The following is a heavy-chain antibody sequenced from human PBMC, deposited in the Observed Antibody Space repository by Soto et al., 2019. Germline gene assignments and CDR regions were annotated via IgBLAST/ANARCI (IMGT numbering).Heavy chain of an antibody. J-gene: IGHJ4*02. Sequence: PGGSLRLSCAASGFTFNYYPMNWVRQAQGKGLEWVSSIRTISSAIYFADSVRGRFTIPRDNARNSLYLQMTSLRDEDTAVYYCARETPSFDSWGQGTLVTVSS. D-gene: IGHD2-15*01. CDR1: GFTFNYYP. CDR3: ARETPSFDS. CDR2: IRTISSAI. V-gene: IGHV3-48*02.